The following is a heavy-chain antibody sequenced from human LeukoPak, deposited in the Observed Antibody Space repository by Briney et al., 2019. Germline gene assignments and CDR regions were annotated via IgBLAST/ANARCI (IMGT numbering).Heavy chain of an antibody. CDR2: ISGTGGST. Sequence: GGSLRLSCTASGLSFSSYAMSWVRQAPGKGLEWVSAISGTGGSTYYADSVKGRFTISRDNSKNTLYLQMNSLRAEDTAVYYCAKDPGGSWMNEYFQHWGQGTLVTGSS. D-gene: IGHD5-12*01. CDR3: AKDPGGSWMNEYFQH. J-gene: IGHJ1*01. V-gene: IGHV3-23*01. CDR1: GLSFSSYA.